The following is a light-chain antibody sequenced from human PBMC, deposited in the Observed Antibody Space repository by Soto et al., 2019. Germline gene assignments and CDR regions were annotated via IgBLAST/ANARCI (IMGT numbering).Light chain of an antibody. CDR1: SSDVGAYNY. CDR3: YSYTSSSTYV. V-gene: IGLV2-14*01. Sequence: QSALTQPASVSGSPGQSVTISCTGASSDVGAYNYVSWYQQHPAKVPKLMIYDVSNRPSGVSDRFSGSKSGNTASLTISGLQAEDEADYYCYSYTSSSTYVFGTGTKVTVL. CDR2: DVS. J-gene: IGLJ1*01.